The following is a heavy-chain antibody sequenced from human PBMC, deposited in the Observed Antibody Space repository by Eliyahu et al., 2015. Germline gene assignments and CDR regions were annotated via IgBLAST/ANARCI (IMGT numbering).Heavy chain of an antibody. CDR1: GGSXXGYY. CDR2: INHSGST. Sequence: QVQLQQWGAGLLKPSETLSLTCAVYGGSXXGYYWSWIRQPPGKGLEWIGEINHSGSTNYNPSLKSRVTISVDTSKNQFSQKLSSVTAADTAVYYCARGRGPPRHYDFWSGNKGWFDPWGQGTLVTVSS. V-gene: IGHV4-34*01. CDR3: ARGRGPPRHYDFWSGNKGWFDP. J-gene: IGHJ5*02. D-gene: IGHD3-3*01.